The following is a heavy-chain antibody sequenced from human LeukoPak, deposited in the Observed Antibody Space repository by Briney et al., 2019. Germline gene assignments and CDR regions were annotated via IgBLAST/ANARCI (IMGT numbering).Heavy chain of an antibody. V-gene: IGHV4-39*01. J-gene: IGHJ5*02. CDR2: IYYSGTT. CDR1: GGPISSSSHY. D-gene: IGHD3-10*02. CDR3: VRWQSGSMFHPP. Sequence: KSSETLSLTCTVSGGPISSSSHYWGWIRQPPGKGLEWIGSIYYSGTTAYNPSLKSRVTISVDTSKNQFSLKLSSVTAADTAVYYCVRWQSGSMFHPPWGQGTLVTVSS.